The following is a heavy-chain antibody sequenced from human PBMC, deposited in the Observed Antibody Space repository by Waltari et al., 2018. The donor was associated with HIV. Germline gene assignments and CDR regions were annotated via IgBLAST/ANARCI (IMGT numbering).Heavy chain of an antibody. D-gene: IGHD3-10*01. CDR1: GFSFSGSD. J-gene: IGHJ6*02. V-gene: IGHV3-73*01. Sequence: EVQLVQSGGDLVQPGGSLKVSCAASGFSFSGSDIHWVRQASGKGLDWIGRIRTKADRFATAYVASVKGRFIMSRDDSESKSYLQMSSLKIEDTAVYYCHRRGKLFRGVVDLDVWGQGTTVIVSS. CDR3: HRRGKLFRGVVDLDV. CDR2: IRTKADRFAT.